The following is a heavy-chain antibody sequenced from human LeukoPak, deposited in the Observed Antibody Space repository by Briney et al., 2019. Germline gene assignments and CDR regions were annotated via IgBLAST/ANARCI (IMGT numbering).Heavy chain of an antibody. J-gene: IGHJ4*02. CDR2: ISWNSGSI. V-gene: IGHV3-9*01. Sequence: GRSLRLSCAASGFTFDDYAMHWVRQAPGKGLEWVSGISWNSGSIGYADSVKGRFTISRDNAKNSLYLQMNSLRAEDTALYYCAKDFTPQTSGYIDYWGQGTLVTVSS. D-gene: IGHD1-26*01. CDR1: GFTFDDYA. CDR3: AKDFTPQTSGYIDY.